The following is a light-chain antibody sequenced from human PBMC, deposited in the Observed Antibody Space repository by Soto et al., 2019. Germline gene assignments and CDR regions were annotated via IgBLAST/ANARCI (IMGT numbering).Light chain of an antibody. Sequence: EIVMTQSPATLSVSPVERATLSCMASQSVSSYLAWYQQKPGQAPRLLIYDASNRATGIPARFSGSGSGTDFTLTISSLQPDDFATYYCQQYNSYSFGQGTKVDIK. CDR2: DAS. V-gene: IGKV3D-15*01. CDR3: QQYNSYS. J-gene: IGKJ1*01. CDR1: QSVSSY.